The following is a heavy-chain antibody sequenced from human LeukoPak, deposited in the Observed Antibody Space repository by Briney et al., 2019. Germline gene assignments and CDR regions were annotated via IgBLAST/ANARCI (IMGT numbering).Heavy chain of an antibody. CDR2: ISSSSGIT. Sequence: PGGSLRLSCVASGFTFSSYSMNWVRQAPGKGLEWVSYISSSSGITHYADSVKGRFTISRDNVKNSLFLQMNSLRDGDTAVYYCARAAGTLAAFDIWGQGTMVTVSS. CDR1: GFTFSSYS. V-gene: IGHV3-48*02. CDR3: ARAAGTLAAFDI. J-gene: IGHJ3*02.